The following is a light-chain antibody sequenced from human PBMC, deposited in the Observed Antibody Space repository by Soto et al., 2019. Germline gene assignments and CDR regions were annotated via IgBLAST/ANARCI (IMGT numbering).Light chain of an antibody. CDR3: QQYNNLLYT. CDR1: QDISNY. CDR2: DAS. J-gene: IGKJ2*01. Sequence: EIQMTKSPSALSASVGDRVTITSQSSQDISNYLNWYQQKPGKAPKLLIYDASTLETGVPSRFSGSGSGTDFTFTISSLQTEDIATYYCQQYNNLLYTLGQGTKV. V-gene: IGKV1-33*01.